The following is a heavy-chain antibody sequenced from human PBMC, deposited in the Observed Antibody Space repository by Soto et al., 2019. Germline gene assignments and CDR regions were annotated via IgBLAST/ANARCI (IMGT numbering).Heavy chain of an antibody. CDR3: ARDFDSSGYYGPAGAFDI. CDR1: RFTFSSYT. Sequence: EVQLVESGGGLVKPGGSLRLSCSASRFTFSSYTMNWVRQAPGKGLEWVSSISSSTTYIYYADSVKGRFTISRDNAKNSLYLQVNSLRAEDTAVYYCARDFDSSGYYGPAGAFDIWGQGTMVTVSS. CDR2: ISSSTTYI. D-gene: IGHD3-22*01. J-gene: IGHJ3*02. V-gene: IGHV3-21*03.